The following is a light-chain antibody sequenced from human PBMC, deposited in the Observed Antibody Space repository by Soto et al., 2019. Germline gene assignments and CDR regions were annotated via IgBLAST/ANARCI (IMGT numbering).Light chain of an antibody. CDR3: VLDMGSGTPYV. Sequence: QTVVTQEPSFSVSPGGTVTLTCGLSSGSVSTSYYPSWYQQTPGQAPRTLIYSTNTRSSGVPDRFSGSILGNKAALTITGAQADDESDYYCVLDMGSGTPYVFGTGTKLTVL. CDR2: STN. CDR1: SGSVSTSYY. V-gene: IGLV8-61*01. J-gene: IGLJ1*01.